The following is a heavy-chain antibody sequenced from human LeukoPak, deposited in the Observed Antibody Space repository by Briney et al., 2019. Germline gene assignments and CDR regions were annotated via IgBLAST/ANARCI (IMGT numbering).Heavy chain of an antibody. CDR1: GFTFSSYW. Sequence: PGGSLRLSCAASGFTFSSYWMTWVRQAPGKGLEWVSVIYSGGNTYYADSVKGRFTISRDNSKNTVYLQMNSLRAEDTAVYYCARDLYSSGWGLGGQGTLVTVSS. J-gene: IGHJ4*02. D-gene: IGHD6-19*01. CDR3: ARDLYSSGWGL. CDR2: IYSGGNT. V-gene: IGHV3-53*01.